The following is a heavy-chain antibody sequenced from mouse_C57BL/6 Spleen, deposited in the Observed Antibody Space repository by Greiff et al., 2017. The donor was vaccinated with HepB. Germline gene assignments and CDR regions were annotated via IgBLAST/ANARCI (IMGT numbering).Heavy chain of an antibody. CDR2: IWSGGST. CDR3: ARGGGPY. CDR1: GFSLTSYG. Sequence: QVQLQQSGPGLVQPSQSLSITCTVSGFSLTSYGVHWVRQSPGKGLEWLGVIWSGGSTDYNAALISRLSISKDNSKSQVFFKMNSLQADDTAIYYCARGGGPYWGQGTSVTVSS. V-gene: IGHV2-2*01. J-gene: IGHJ4*01. D-gene: IGHD1-1*02.